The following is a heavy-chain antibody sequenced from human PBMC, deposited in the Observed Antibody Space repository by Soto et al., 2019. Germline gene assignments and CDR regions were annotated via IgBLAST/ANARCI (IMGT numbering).Heavy chain of an antibody. CDR1: GGSFSGYY. CDR2: INHSGST. CDR3: AGRRLMRMVAARDGDYYYCAMGV. J-gene: IGHJ6*01. V-gene: IGHV4-34*01. D-gene: IGHD6-6*01. Sequence: QVQLQQWGAGLLKPSETLSLTRAVYGGSFSGYYWSWIRQPPGKGLEWMGEINHSGSTNYNPSLKSRVNISVLIFYDDSDLKLGTVDGWDGAVYDCAGRRLMRMVAARDGDYYYCAMGVWG.